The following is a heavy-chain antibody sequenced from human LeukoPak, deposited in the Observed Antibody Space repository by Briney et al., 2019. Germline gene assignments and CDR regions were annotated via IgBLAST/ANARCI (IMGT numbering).Heavy chain of an antibody. J-gene: IGHJ4*02. V-gene: IGHV3-23*01. Sequence: GGSLRLSCAASGISFSIYAMTWVRQAPGEGLEWVSGVNNRGTYTYYADSVKGRFTISRDNSRNILYLQMHSLRAEDTAVYHCARGEYYHESSGYPNYWGQGTLVTVSS. CDR3: ARGEYYHESSGYPNY. CDR1: GISFSIYA. CDR2: VNNRGTYT. D-gene: IGHD3-22*01.